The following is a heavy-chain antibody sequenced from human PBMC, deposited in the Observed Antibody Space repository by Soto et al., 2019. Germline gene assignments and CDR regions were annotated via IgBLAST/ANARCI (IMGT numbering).Heavy chain of an antibody. Sequence: GESLKISCKGSGYSFTSYWIGWVRQMPGKGLEWMGIIYPGDSDTRYSPSFQGQVTISADKPISTAYLQWSSLKASDTAMYYCARHPYSSSWYSWFDPWGQGTLVTVSS. CDR1: GYSFTSYW. CDR2: IYPGDSDT. D-gene: IGHD6-13*01. CDR3: ARHPYSSSWYSWFDP. V-gene: IGHV5-51*01. J-gene: IGHJ5*02.